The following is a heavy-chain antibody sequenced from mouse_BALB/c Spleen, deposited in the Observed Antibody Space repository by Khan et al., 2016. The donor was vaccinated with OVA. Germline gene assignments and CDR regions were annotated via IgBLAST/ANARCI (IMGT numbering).Heavy chain of an antibody. Sequence: VQLQESGPGLVAPSQSLSITCTVSGFSLTSHGVHWVRQPPGKGLERLGVIWAGGSTNYNSALMSRLSISKDSSKSQVFLKMNSLQTDDTAMYYCARNREPDYFDYWGQGTTRTVSS. CDR1: GFSLTSHG. J-gene: IGHJ2*01. CDR3: ARNREPDYFDY. CDR2: IWAGGST. V-gene: IGHV2-9*02.